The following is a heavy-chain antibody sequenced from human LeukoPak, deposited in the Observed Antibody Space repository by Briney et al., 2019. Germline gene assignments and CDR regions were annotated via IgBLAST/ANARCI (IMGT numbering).Heavy chain of an antibody. J-gene: IGHJ4*02. Sequence: GGSLRLSCAASGFTFSSYAMSWVRQAPGKGLEWVSAISGSGGSTYYADSVKGRFTISRDNSKNTLYLQMSSLRAEDTAVYYCAKDRMIVVVITTFDYWGQGTLVTVSS. CDR1: GFTFSSYA. D-gene: IGHD3-22*01. CDR3: AKDRMIVVVITTFDY. CDR2: ISGSGGST. V-gene: IGHV3-23*01.